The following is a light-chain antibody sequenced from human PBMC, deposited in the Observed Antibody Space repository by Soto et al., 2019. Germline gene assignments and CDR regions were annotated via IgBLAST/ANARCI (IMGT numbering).Light chain of an antibody. CDR1: QSVSTN. V-gene: IGKV3-15*01. CDR3: QQYNEWPLT. J-gene: IGKJ4*01. CDR2: GAS. Sequence: ETVMTQSPATLSVSPGERATLSCGASQSVSTNLAWYQQKPGQVPRLLICGASTRASDIPARFSGSGSGTEFTLTISSLQSEDFAVYYCQQYNEWPLTFGGGTKVEIE.